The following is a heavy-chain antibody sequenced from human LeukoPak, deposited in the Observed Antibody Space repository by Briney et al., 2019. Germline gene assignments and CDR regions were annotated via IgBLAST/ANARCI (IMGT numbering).Heavy chain of an antibody. CDR2: ISSSGARI. D-gene: IGHD2/OR15-2a*01. Sequence: SLRLSCVVSGFTFSDYYMLWIRQAPGKRLEWLSYISSSGARIYSADSVKDRFTSSRDNAKNSLSLQLNSLRAEDTAMYFCARGYYHAFDIWGQGTMVTVSS. CDR1: GFTFSDYY. CDR3: ARGYYHAFDI. J-gene: IGHJ3*02. V-gene: IGHV3-11*01.